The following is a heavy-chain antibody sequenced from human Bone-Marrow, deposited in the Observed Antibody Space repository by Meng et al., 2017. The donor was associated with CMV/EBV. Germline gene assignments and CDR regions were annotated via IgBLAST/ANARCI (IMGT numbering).Heavy chain of an antibody. D-gene: IGHD2-2*01. Sequence: SCDASGFTFSNYAMSWVRQAPGKGLEWVSAISGSGGSTYYADSVKGRFTISRDNPRNTLHLRMNSLRAEDTAVYYCTYCSSTSCYLYWGQGTLVTVSS. J-gene: IGHJ4*02. CDR3: TYCSSTSCYLY. CDR1: GFTFSNYA. CDR2: ISGSGGST. V-gene: IGHV3-23*01.